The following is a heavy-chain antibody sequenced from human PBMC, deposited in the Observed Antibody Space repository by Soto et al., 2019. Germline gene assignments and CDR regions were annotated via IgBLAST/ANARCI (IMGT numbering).Heavy chain of an antibody. Sequence: ASVKVSCKASGYTFTSYGISWVRQAPGQGLEWMGWISAYNGNTNYAQKLQGRVTMTTGTSTSTAYMELRSLRSDDTAVYYCARIGWGILYYYKDVWGKGTTVTVSS. D-gene: IGHD3-16*01. CDR3: ARIGWGILYYYKDV. CDR2: ISAYNGNT. J-gene: IGHJ6*03. CDR1: GYTFTSYG. V-gene: IGHV1-18*01.